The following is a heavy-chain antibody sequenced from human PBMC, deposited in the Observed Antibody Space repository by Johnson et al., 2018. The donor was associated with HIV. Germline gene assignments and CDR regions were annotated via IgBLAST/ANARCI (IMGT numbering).Heavy chain of an antibody. CDR3: VKHYAPMVPYDAFDL. V-gene: IGHV3-23*04. Sequence: EQLVESGGDLVQPGGSLRLSCAASGFTFNNYVMSWVRQAPGKGLGWVSTISNGGFSTYYAESVKGRFTISRDNSKNTLYLQRNSLRAEDTAVYFCVKHYAPMVPYDAFDLWGQGTRVTVSS. D-gene: IGHD3-10*01. CDR2: ISNGGFST. CDR1: GFTFNNYV. J-gene: IGHJ3*01.